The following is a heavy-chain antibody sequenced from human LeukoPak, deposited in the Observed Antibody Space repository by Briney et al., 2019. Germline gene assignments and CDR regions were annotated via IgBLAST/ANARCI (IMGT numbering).Heavy chain of an antibody. J-gene: IGHJ4*02. V-gene: IGHV1-69*05. D-gene: IGHD2-2*01. CDR1: GGTFSSYA. CDR3: AREVVVVPAAMDY. CDR2: IIPIFGTA. Sequence: SVKVSCKASGGTFSSYAISWVRQAPGQGLEWMGGIIPIFGTANYAQKFQGRVTITTDESTSTAYMELSSLRSEDTAVYYCAREVVVVPAAMDYWGQGTLVTVSS.